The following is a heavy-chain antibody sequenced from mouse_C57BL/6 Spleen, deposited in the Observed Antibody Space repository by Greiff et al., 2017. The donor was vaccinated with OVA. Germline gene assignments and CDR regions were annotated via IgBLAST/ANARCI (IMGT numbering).Heavy chain of an antibody. J-gene: IGHJ4*01. Sequence: DVQLVESGGGLVKPGGSLKLSCAASGFTFSDYGMHWVRQAPEKGLEWVAYISSGSSTIYYADTVKGRFTISRDNAKNTLFLQMTSLRSEDTAMYYCARPYDYDDAMDYWGQGTSVTVSS. CDR3: ARPYDYDDAMDY. V-gene: IGHV5-17*01. CDR1: GFTFSDYG. D-gene: IGHD2-4*01. CDR2: ISSGSSTI.